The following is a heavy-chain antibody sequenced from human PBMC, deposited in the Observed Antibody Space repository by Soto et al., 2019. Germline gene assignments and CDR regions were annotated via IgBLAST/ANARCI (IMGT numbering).Heavy chain of an antibody. J-gene: IGHJ4*02. CDR2: IYWDDDK. Sequence: QITLKESGPTLVKPTQTLTLTCTFSGFSLSTDEVGVGWIRQPPGQALEWLALIYWDDDKRYSPSLKSRFTITKDTSKNQVVLTVTNMDPVDTATYYCARRLGYYGSGSFPFDYWGQGTLVTVSS. CDR1: GFSLSTDEVG. D-gene: IGHD3-10*01. V-gene: IGHV2-5*02. CDR3: ARRLGYYGSGSFPFDY.